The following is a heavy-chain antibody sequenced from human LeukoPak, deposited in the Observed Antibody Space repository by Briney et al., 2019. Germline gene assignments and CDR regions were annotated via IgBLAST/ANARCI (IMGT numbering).Heavy chain of an antibody. CDR2: ISAYNGNT. CDR1: GYTFTSYG. CDR3: ARNLWSGYYNPNGFDY. J-gene: IGHJ4*02. D-gene: IGHD3-3*01. Sequence: VASVKVSCKASGYTFTSYGISWVRQAPGQGLEWMGWISAYNGNTNYAQKLQGRVTMTTDTSTSTAYMELRSLRSDDTAVYYCARNLWSGYYNPNGFDYWGQGTLVTVSS. V-gene: IGHV1-18*01.